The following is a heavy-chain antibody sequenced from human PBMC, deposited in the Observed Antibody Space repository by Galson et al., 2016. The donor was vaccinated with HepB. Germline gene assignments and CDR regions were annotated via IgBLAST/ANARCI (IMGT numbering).Heavy chain of an antibody. Sequence: ETLSLTCTVSGGSISSFYWSWIRQPPGKGLEWIGYIYYIMSTNYNPSLKSRVTISVDTSKNQFSLKLSSVTAADTAVYYCARDPDPGDYDRRHYYYGMDVWGQGTTVTVSS. CDR1: GGSISSFY. D-gene: IGHD4-17*01. V-gene: IGHV4-59*01. J-gene: IGHJ6*02. CDR3: ARDPDPGDYDRRHYYYGMDV. CDR2: IYYIMST.